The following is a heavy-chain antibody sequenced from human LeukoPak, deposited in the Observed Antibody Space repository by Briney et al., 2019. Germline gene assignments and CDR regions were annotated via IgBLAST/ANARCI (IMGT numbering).Heavy chain of an antibody. V-gene: IGHV1-2*02. CDR3: ARVPYGYFGY. D-gene: IGHD3-16*01. J-gene: IGHJ4*02. CDR1: GYTFTGYY. Sequence: GASVKVSCKASGYTFTGYYTHWVRQAPGQGLEWMGWINPNSGGTNYAQKFQGRVTMTRDTSISTAYMELSRLRSDDTAVYYCARVPYGYFGYWGQGTLVTVSS. CDR2: INPNSGGT.